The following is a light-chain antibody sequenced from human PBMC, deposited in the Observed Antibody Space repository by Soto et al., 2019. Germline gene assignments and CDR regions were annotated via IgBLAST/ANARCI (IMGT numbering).Light chain of an antibody. CDR3: QQSYSTPRT. CDR1: QSISSY. V-gene: IGKV1-39*01. J-gene: IGKJ1*01. CDR2: GAS. Sequence: DIQMTQAPSSLSASVGDRVTITCRASQSISSYLNWYQQKPGKAHKLLIYGASSLQSGVPSRFSGSGSGTDFTITISSLQPEDFATYYCQQSYSTPRTFGQGTMGEIK.